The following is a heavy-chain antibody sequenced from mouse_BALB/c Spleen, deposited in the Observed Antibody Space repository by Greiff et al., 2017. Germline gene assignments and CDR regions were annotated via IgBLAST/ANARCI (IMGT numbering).Heavy chain of an antibody. CDR2: ISYSGST. V-gene: IGHV3-8*02. D-gene: IGHD4-1*01. CDR1: GDSITSGY. Sequence: EVQLQQSGPSLVKPSQTLSLTCSVTGDSITSGYWNWIRKFPGNKLEYMGYISYSGSTYYNPSLKSRISITRDTSKNQYYLQLNSVTTEDTATYYCARGLGQVDYAMDYWGQGTSVTVSS. J-gene: IGHJ4*01. CDR3: ARGLGQVDYAMDY.